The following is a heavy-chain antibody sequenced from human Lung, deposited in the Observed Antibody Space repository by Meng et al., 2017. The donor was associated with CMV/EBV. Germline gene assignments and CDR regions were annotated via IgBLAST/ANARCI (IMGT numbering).Heavy chain of an antibody. V-gene: IGHV3-21*01. CDR3: ARDGRLDP. Sequence: EVQLVASVGGLVNAGGFLPLSCAYSGFTFSSYSMNWVRQAPGKGLEWVSSISSSSSYIYYADSVKGRFTISRDNAKNSLYLQMNSLRAEDTAVYYCARDGRLDPWGQGTLVTVSS. J-gene: IGHJ5*02. CDR1: GFTFSSYS. D-gene: IGHD1-26*01. CDR2: ISSSSSYI.